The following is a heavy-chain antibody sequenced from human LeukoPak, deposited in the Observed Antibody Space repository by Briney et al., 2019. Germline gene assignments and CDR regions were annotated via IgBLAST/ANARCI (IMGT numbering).Heavy chain of an antibody. CDR2: IYYRGTT. Sequence: SETLSLTCTVSGGSISSSSYYWGWIRQPPGKGLDWIGSIYYRGTTYYNPSLKSRVTISVDTSKNQFSLKLSSVTAADTAVYYCAKTKITLIAVATGALDIWGQGTMVTVSS. V-gene: IGHV4-39*07. D-gene: IGHD3-22*01. CDR1: GGSISSSSYY. CDR3: AKTKITLIAVATGALDI. J-gene: IGHJ3*02.